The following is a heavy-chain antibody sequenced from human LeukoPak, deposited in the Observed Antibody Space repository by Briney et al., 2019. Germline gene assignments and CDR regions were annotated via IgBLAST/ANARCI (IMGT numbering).Heavy chain of an antibody. CDR1: GYTFTSYG. D-gene: IGHD6-13*01. CDR3: ARSGYSSSWYIPSYYYYYMDV. CDR2: ISAYNGNT. J-gene: IGHJ6*03. V-gene: IGHV1-18*01. Sequence: ASVKVSCKASGYTFTSYGISWVRQAPGQGLEWMSWISAYNGNTNYAQKLQGRVTMTTDTSTSTAYMELRSLRSDDTAVYYCARSGYSSSWYIPSYYYYYMDVWGKGTTVTISS.